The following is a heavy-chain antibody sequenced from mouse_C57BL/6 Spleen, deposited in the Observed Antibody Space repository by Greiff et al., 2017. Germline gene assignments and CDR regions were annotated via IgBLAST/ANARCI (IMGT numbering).Heavy chain of an antibody. CDR3: ARDGDGSLAY. V-gene: IGHV1-82*01. Sequence: QVQLQQSGPELVKPGASVKISCKASGYAFSSSWMNWVKQRPGKGLEWIGRIYPGDGDTNYNGKFKGKATLTADKSSSTAYMQLSSLTSEDSAVYFCARDGDGSLAYWGQGTLVTVSA. D-gene: IGHD1-1*01. CDR1: GYAFSSSW. J-gene: IGHJ3*01. CDR2: IYPGDGDT.